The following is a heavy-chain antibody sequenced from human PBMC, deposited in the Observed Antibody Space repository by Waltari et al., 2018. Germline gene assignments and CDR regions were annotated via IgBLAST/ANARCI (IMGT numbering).Heavy chain of an antibody. D-gene: IGHD6-13*01. CDR2: VKPDGSEK. J-gene: IGHJ4*02. CDR1: GFTFSSYW. V-gene: IGHV3-7*01. Sequence: EVQLVESGGGLVQPGGSLRLSCAASGFTFSSYWMSWVRQAPGKGLGWVANVKPDGSEKYYVDAVKGRFTISRDNAKNALYLQMNSLRAEDTAVYYWAREQAAAADYWGQGTLVTVSS. CDR3: AREQAAAADY.